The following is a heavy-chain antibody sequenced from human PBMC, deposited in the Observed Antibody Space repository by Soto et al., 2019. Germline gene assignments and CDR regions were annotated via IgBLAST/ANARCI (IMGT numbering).Heavy chain of an antibody. D-gene: IGHD6-13*01. CDR2: IWYDGSNK. CDR1: GFTFSSYG. V-gene: IGHV3-33*01. J-gene: IGHJ4*02. CDR3: ARDPGIAAAGTPDY. Sequence: QVQLVESGGGVVQPGRSLRLSCAASGFTFSSYGMHWVRQAPGKGLEWVAVIWYDGSNKYYADSVKGRFTISRDNSKNTLYLQMNSLRAEDTAVYYCARDPGIAAAGTPDYWGQGTLVTISS.